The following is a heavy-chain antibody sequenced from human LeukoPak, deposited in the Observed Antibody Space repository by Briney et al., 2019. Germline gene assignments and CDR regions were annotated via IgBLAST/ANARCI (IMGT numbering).Heavy chain of an antibody. J-gene: IGHJ4*02. D-gene: IGHD5-18*01. CDR1: GGSISSYY. CDR3: ARLPGYSYGVDY. CDR2: IYYSGST. Sequence: PSETLSLTCTVSGGSISSYYWSWIRQPPGKGLEWIGYIYYSGSTNYNPSLKSRVTISVDTSKNQFSLKLSSVTAADTAVYYCARLPGYSYGVDYWGQGTLVTVSS. V-gene: IGHV4-59*08.